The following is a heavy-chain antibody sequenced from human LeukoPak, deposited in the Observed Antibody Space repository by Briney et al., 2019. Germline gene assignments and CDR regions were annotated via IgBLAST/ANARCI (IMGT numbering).Heavy chain of an antibody. V-gene: IGHV3-13*01. CDR2: IGTAGDT. Sequence: GGSLRLSCAASGFTFSSYDMPWVRQPTGKGLEWVSTIGTAGDTYYPGSVKGRSTISRENAKNSLYLQMNSLRAGDTAVYYCARSRDGYNLWYFDLWGRGTLVTVSS. D-gene: IGHD5-24*01. J-gene: IGHJ2*01. CDR1: GFTFSSYD. CDR3: ARSRDGYNLWYFDL.